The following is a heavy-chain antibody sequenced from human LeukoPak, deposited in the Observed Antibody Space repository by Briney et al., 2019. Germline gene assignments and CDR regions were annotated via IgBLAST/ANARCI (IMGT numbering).Heavy chain of an antibody. Sequence: SETLSLTCAVYGGSFSGYYWSWIRQPPGKGLEWIGEINHSGSTNYNPSLKSRVTISVDTSKNQFSLKLSSVTAADTAVYYCARSLADTGMVINDYWGQGTLVTVSS. J-gene: IGHJ4*02. CDR3: ARSLADTGMVINDY. CDR2: INHSGST. CDR1: GGSFSGYY. V-gene: IGHV4-34*01. D-gene: IGHD5-18*01.